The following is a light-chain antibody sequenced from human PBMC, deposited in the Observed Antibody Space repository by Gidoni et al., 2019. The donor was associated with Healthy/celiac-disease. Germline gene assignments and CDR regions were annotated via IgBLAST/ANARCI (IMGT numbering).Light chain of an antibody. Sequence: QSALTQPRSVSGSPGQAVTISCTGTSSDVGGDNYVSWYQQHPGKAPKLMIYDVSKRPSGVPDRFSGSKSGNTASLTISGLQAEDEADYYCCSYAGSYSVVFGGGTKLTVL. V-gene: IGLV2-11*01. CDR1: SSDVGGDNY. J-gene: IGLJ2*01. CDR3: CSYAGSYSVV. CDR2: DVS.